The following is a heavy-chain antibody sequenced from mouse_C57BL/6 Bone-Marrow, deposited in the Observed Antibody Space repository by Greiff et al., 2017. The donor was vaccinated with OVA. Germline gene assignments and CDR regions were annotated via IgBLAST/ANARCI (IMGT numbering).Heavy chain of an antibody. V-gene: IGHV14-4*01. CDR1: GFNIKDDY. J-gene: IGHJ3*01. CDR2: IDPENGDT. D-gene: IGHD1-1*01. CDR3: TLYYAWFAY. Sequence: EVQLQQSGAELVRPGASVKLSCTASGFNIKDDYMHWVKQRPEQGLAWIGWIDPENGDTEYASKFQGTATITADTSSNTAYLQLSSLTSEDTAVYYCTLYYAWFAYWGQGTLVTVSA.